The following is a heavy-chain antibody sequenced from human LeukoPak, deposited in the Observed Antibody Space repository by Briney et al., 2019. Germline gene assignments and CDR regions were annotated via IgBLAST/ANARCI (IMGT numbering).Heavy chain of an antibody. CDR2: ISGNSDST. Sequence: PGGSLRLSCAASGFTFGIYAVSWVRQAPGRGLEWVSVISGNSDSTHYADSVKGRFTISRDNSKNTLYLQMNSLRAEDTAVYYCAKGGNYYYYYGMDVWGQGTTVTVSS. J-gene: IGHJ6*02. D-gene: IGHD1-26*01. CDR1: GFTFGIYA. CDR3: AKGGNYYYYYGMDV. V-gene: IGHV3-23*01.